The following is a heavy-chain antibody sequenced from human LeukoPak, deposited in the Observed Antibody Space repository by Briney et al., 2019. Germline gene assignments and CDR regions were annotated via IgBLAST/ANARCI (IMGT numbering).Heavy chain of an antibody. CDR2: MNHRGRT. D-gene: IGHD2-8*02. J-gene: IGHJ5*02. V-gene: IGHV4-34*01. Sequence: SETLSLTCAVYGESYSEYYWSWIRQPPGKGLEWVREMNHRGRTNYNPSLNSRFTISLDTSTNQFPLKLISVAAAATAVYSCARGRTAFDPWGQGTLVTVSS. CDR3: ARGRTAFDP. CDR1: GESYSEYY.